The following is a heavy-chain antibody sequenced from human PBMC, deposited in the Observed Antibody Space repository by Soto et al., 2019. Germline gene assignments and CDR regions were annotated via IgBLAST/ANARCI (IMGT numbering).Heavy chain of an antibody. J-gene: IGHJ1*01. D-gene: IGHD6-19*01. CDR2: IGATGGTT. CDR3: AKGVPGIAVAGTGYFQH. V-gene: IGHV3-23*01. CDR1: GFTFISYP. Sequence: GGSLRLSCAASGFTFISYPMNWSRQAPGKGLEWVSSIGATGGTTYYADSVKGRFTVSRDNSKNTLYLQMNSLRADDTALYYCAKGVPGIAVAGTGYFQHWGQGTLVTVSS.